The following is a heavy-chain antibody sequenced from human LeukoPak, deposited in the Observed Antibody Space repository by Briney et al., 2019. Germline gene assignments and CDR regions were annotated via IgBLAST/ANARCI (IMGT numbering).Heavy chain of an antibody. CDR3: AKDLIAFDYGGNSGGY. Sequence: PGGSLRLSCAASGFTFSSYAMHWVRQAPGKGLEWVAVISYDGSNKKYADSVKGRFTISRDNSKNTVYLQMNSLRVEDTAVYYCAKDLIAFDYGGNSGGYWGQGTLVTVSS. J-gene: IGHJ4*02. D-gene: IGHD4-23*01. CDR1: GFTFSSYA. CDR2: ISYDGSNK. V-gene: IGHV3-30*04.